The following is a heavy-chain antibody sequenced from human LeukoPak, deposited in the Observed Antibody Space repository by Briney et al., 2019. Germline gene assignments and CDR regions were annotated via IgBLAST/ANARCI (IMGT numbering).Heavy chain of an antibody. D-gene: IGHD2/OR15-2a*01. J-gene: IGHJ4*02. Sequence: GASAKLSCKASVYTFTAYYIHWVRQAPGQGLEWMGWINPNSGGTEYAQKFQGRITLTRDTSISTAYMELSRLRSDDTAVYYCASFYAPDRGIESQNLVTVYWGQGTLVSVSS. CDR3: ASFYAPDRGIESQNLVTVY. V-gene: IGHV1-2*02. CDR1: VYTFTAYY. CDR2: INPNSGGT.